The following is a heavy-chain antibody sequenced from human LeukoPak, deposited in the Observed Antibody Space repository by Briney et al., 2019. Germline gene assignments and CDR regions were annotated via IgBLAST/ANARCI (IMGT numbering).Heavy chain of an antibody. CDR1: RFTFNTYA. Sequence: GGSLRLSCAASRFTFNTYAMSWVRQAPGKGLEWVSAISGSGGSTYYADSVKGRFTISRDNSKNTLYLQMNSLRAEDTAVYYCAKGSSLVDYWGQGTLVTVSS. V-gene: IGHV3-23*01. J-gene: IGHJ4*02. D-gene: IGHD6-6*01. CDR3: AKGSSLVDY. CDR2: ISGSGGST.